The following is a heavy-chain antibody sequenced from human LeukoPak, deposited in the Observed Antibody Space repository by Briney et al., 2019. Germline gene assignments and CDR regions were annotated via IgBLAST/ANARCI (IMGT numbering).Heavy chain of an antibody. V-gene: IGHV4-59*08. CDR3: ARHDSSGYKY. D-gene: IGHD3-22*01. Sequence: PETLSLTCTVSGGSISRYYWSWIRQPPGKGLEWIGYIYYSGSTNYNPSLKSRVTISVDTSKNQFSLKVTSVTAADTAIYYCARHDSSGYKYWGQGTLVTVSS. J-gene: IGHJ4*02. CDR2: IYYSGST. CDR1: GGSISRYY.